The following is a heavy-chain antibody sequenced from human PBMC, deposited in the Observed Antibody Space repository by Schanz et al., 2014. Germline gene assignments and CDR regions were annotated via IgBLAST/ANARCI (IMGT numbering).Heavy chain of an antibody. CDR3: AKGRTSMVYDMDV. CDR2: IRYDGNNK. J-gene: IGHJ6*02. CDR1: GFTFSNYG. D-gene: IGHD5-18*01. V-gene: IGHV3-30*02. Sequence: QVQLVESGGGVVQPGGSLRLSCAASGFTFSNYGMHWVRQAPGKGLEWVAFIRYDGNNKYYADSVKGRFTISRDNAKNSLFLQMSSLRAEDTALYYCAKGRTSMVYDMDVWGQGTTVTVSS.